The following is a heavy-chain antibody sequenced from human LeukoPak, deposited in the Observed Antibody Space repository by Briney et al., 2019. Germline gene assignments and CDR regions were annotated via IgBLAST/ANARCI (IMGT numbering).Heavy chain of an antibody. V-gene: IGHV3-7*01. CDR3: ASPIRGVDY. J-gene: IGHJ4*02. CDR1: GFTFSNYW. CDR2: IKHGGSEK. Sequence: GGSLRLSCAASGFTFSNYWMSWVRQAPGKGLEWVANIKHGGSEKYYVDSVKGRFTISRDNAKNSLYLRMNSLRAEDTAVYYCASPIRGVDYWGQGTLVTVSS. D-gene: IGHD3-10*01.